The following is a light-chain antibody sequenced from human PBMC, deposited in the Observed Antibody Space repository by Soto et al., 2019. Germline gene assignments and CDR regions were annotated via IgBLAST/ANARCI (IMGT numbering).Light chain of an antibody. CDR2: AAS. CDR1: QGISSY. CDR3: QQLNSYPRT. V-gene: IGKV1-9*01. Sequence: DIQLSQSPSFLSASVGDRVTITCRASQGISSYLAWYQQKPGKAPTLLIYAASTLQSGVPSRFSGSGSGTEFTLTISSLQPEDFATYYGQQLNSYPRTFGQGTKVEIK. J-gene: IGKJ1*01.